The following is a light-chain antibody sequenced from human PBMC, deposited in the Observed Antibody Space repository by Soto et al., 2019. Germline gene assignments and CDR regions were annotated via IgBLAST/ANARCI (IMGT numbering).Light chain of an antibody. Sequence: QSGLTQPPPVSGPPGQSITISCTGTSSDVGGDNYVSWYQEHPDKAPTLIIYDVSNRPSGGSNRCSGSKSDNTTNVTISGLQAEDEADYYCSSYTSDSTYVFGAGTKVTVL. CDR3: SSYTSDSTYV. J-gene: IGLJ1*01. CDR2: DVS. CDR1: SSDVGGDNY. V-gene: IGLV2-14*01.